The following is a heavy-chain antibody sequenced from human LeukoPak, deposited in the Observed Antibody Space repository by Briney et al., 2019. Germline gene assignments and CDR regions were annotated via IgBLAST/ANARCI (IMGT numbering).Heavy chain of an antibody. CDR3: VRGDWYFES. J-gene: IGHJ4*02. D-gene: IGHD2-21*01. CDR1: GFNFSDSR. CDR2: VNRDGTGK. Sequence: PGGSLRLSCVTSGFNFSDSRMTWVRQAPGKGLQWVANVNRDGTGKHFLDSVEGRFTISRDNAKKSLYLQMSSLRPQDTAVYFCVRGDWYFESWGQGTLVTVSS. V-gene: IGHV3-7*04.